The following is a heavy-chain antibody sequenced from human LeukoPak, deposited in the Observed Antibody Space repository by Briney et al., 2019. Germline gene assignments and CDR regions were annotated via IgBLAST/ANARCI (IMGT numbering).Heavy chain of an antibody. D-gene: IGHD2-8*01. J-gene: IGHJ1*01. Sequence: ASVKVSCKASGYIFTSYGITWVRQAPGQGLEGMGWISAYNGKTNYAQKFQGRVTLTTDTSTSTACMELRSLRSDDTAVYYCASCHCTNGVCYGECEYFQHWGQGTLVTVSS. CDR1: GYIFTSYG. V-gene: IGHV1-18*01. CDR2: ISAYNGKT. CDR3: ASCHCTNGVCYGECEYFQH.